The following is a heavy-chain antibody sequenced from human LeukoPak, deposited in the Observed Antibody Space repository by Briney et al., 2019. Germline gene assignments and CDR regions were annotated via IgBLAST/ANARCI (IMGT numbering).Heavy chain of an antibody. CDR3: ARVAYDFWSGYYSNWFDP. V-gene: IGHV4-31*03. CDR2: IYYSGST. J-gene: IGHJ5*02. CDR1: GGSISSGGYY. Sequence: SETLSLTCTVSGGSISSGGYYWSWIRQHPGKGLEWIGYIYYSGSTYYNPSLKSRVTISVDTSKNQFSLKLSSVTAADTAAYYCARVAYDFWSGYYSNWFDPWGQGTLVTVSS. D-gene: IGHD3-3*01.